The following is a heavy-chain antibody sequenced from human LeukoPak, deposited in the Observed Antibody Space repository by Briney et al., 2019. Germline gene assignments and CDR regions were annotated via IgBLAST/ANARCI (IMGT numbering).Heavy chain of an antibody. CDR3: AKEADSSGYNNIYFQH. CDR1: GFTFSSYA. CDR2: ISGSGGST. Sequence: GGSLRLSCAASGFTFSSYAMSWVRQAPGKGLEWVSAISGSGGSTYYADSVKGRFTISRDNSKNTLYLQMNSLRAEDTAVYYCAKEADSSGYNNIYFQHWGQGTLVTVSS. J-gene: IGHJ1*01. V-gene: IGHV3-23*01. D-gene: IGHD3-22*01.